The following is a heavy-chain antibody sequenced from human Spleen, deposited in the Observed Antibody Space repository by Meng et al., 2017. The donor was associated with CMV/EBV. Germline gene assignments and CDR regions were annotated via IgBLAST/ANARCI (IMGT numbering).Heavy chain of an antibody. CDR2: INYSGST. J-gene: IGHJ1*01. Sequence: WVRQAPGKGLEWTGYINYSGSTYYNPSLKCRGTISVDTSKNQCYLELGTVAAADTAVYYCARDMGSYSGGDCYSLSWYFDHWGQGTLVTVSS. CDR3: ARDMGSYSGGDCYSLSWYFDH. D-gene: IGHD2-21*01. V-gene: IGHV4-30-4*01.